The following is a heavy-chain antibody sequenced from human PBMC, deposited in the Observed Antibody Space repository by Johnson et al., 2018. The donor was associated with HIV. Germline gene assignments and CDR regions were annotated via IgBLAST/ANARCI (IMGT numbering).Heavy chain of an antibody. Sequence: VQLVESGGGLFQPGGSLSPSCPAPGFPSSSSALTWVRRAPAKGLEWVAVIPYDGRIKSYADSVKARFPISRDNSKNTLYLQMNSLRAEDTAVYYCARGSRLTGTTVAFDIWGQGTMVTVSS. CDR3: ARGSRLTGTTVAFDI. CDR1: GFPSSSSA. J-gene: IGHJ3*02. CDR2: IPYDGRIK. V-gene: IGHV3-30*04. D-gene: IGHD1-7*01.